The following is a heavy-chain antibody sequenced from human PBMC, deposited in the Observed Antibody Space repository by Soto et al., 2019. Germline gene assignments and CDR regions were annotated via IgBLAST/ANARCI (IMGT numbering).Heavy chain of an antibody. D-gene: IGHD2-21*02. CDR1: GYTFTGYY. V-gene: IGHV1-2*02. CDR2: ISPNSGGT. CDR3: ARDIVVVTAIRTLNWFDP. J-gene: IGHJ5*02. Sequence: ASVKVSCKASGYTFTGYYMHWVRQAPGQGLEWMGWISPNSGGTNYAQKFQGRVTMTRDTSISTAYMELSRLRSDDTAVYYCARDIVVVTAIRTLNWFDPWGQGXLVTVYS.